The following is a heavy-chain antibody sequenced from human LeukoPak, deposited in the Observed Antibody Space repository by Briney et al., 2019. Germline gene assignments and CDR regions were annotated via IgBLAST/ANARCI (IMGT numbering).Heavy chain of an antibody. CDR1: GGSISSYY. J-gene: IGHJ4*02. CDR3: ARGARYFDWLSAPKEQYYFDY. D-gene: IGHD3-9*01. V-gene: IGHV4-59*01. Sequence: SETLSLTCTVSGGSISSYYWSWIRQPPGKGLEWIGYIYYSGSTNYNPSLKSRVTISVDTSKNQFSLKLSSVTAADTAVYYCARGARYFDWLSAPKEQYYFDYWGQGTLVTVSS. CDR2: IYYSGST.